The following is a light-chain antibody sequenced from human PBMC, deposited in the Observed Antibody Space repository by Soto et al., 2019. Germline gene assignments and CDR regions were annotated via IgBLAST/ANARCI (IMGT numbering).Light chain of an antibody. CDR1: SSDVGGYNY. J-gene: IGLJ2*01. CDR2: NVS. V-gene: IGLV2-14*01. Sequence: QSVLTQPASVSGSPGQSITISCTGTSSDVGGYNYVSWFQQHPGKAPKVMIYNVSNRPSGVSNRFSGSKSGNTASLTISGLQAEDEADYYCASYTSSDTVVFGGGTKLTVL. CDR3: ASYTSSDTVV.